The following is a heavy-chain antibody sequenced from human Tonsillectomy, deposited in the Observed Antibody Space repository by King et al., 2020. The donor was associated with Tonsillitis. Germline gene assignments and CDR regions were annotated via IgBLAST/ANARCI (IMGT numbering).Heavy chain of an antibody. CDR1: GYSISNGYY. V-gene: IGHV4-38-2*02. CDR2: IYHSGTT. D-gene: IGHD5-12*01. CDR3: ARGRNVGYGIEDY. J-gene: IGHJ4*02. Sequence: QLQESGPGLVKPSETLSLTCTVSGYSISNGYYWGWVRQAPGKALEWIGSIYHSGTTYDNPSFKSRVTMSVDRSKNQFSLKRASVTAADTAVYYCARGRNVGYGIEDYWGQGTLVTVSS.